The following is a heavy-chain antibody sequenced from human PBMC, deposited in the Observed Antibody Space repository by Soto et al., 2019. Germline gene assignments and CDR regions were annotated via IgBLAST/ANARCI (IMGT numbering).Heavy chain of an antibody. Sequence: QVHLLQSGSEVKKPGSSVKVSCRASGDTLSNYAFSWVRQAPGQGLEWMVGIIPIFGTTSYAQKLQGRVILTADESTTTVYMELMSLRSEDTALYFCALGLRGYHIDSWGQGTQVTVSS. CDR2: IIPIFGTT. J-gene: IGHJ4*02. D-gene: IGHD2-15*01. CDR3: ALGLRGYHIDS. CDR1: GDTLSNYA. V-gene: IGHV1-69*01.